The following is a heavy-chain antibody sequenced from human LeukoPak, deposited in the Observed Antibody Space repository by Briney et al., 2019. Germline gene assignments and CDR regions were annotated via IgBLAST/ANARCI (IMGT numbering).Heavy chain of an antibody. CDR1: GYTFTGYY. CDR3: ARSPSPVIVVVRFNWFDP. Sequence: GASVKVSCKASGYTFTGYYMHWVRQAPGQGLEWMGGIIPIFGTANYAQKFQGRVTITADESTSTAYMELSSLRSEDTAVYYCARSPSPVIVVVRFNWFDPWGQGTLVTVSS. V-gene: IGHV1-69*13. J-gene: IGHJ5*02. CDR2: IIPIFGTA. D-gene: IGHD3-22*01.